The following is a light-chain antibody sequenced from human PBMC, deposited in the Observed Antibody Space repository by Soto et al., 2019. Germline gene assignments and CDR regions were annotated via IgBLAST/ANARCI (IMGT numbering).Light chain of an antibody. CDR2: KAS. CDR3: QQYNSYWT. J-gene: IGKJ1*01. V-gene: IGKV1-5*03. CDR1: QSISSW. Sequence: DIQMTQSPSTLSASVGHRVTITCRASQSISSWLAWYQQKPGKAPNLLIYKASSLEGGVPSRFSGSGSGTEFTLTISSLQPDDFATYYCQQYNSYWTFGQGTKVEIK.